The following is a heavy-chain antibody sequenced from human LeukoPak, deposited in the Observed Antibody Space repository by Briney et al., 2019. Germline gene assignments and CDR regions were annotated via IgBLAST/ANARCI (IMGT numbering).Heavy chain of an antibody. CDR2: INPNSGGT. V-gene: IGHV1-2*02. D-gene: IGHD2-8*01. Sequence: ASVKVSCKASGYTFSDYYVHWVRQAPGQVLEWRGWINPNSGGTNYAQRFQGRVTMTRDTSISTAYMELSRLRSDDTAVYYCARDGVDIVLMVYAIPSWFDPWGQGTLVTVSS. CDR3: ARDGVDIVLMVYAIPSWFDP. CDR1: GYTFSDYY. J-gene: IGHJ5*02.